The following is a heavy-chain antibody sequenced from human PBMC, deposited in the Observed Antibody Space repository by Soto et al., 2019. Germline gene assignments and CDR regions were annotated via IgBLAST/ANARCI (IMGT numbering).Heavy chain of an antibody. J-gene: IGHJ5*02. V-gene: IGHV1-69*12. CDR2: IIPIFGTA. CDR1: GGTFSSYA. D-gene: IGHD4-17*01. Sequence: QVQLVQSGAEVKKPGSSVKVSCKASGGTFSSYAISWVRQAPGQGLEWMGGIIPIFGTANYAQKFQGRVTITADESTSTAYLELRSLRPEDTAVYYCARELHDHGDYGRFDPWGQGTLVTVS. CDR3: ARELHDHGDYGRFDP.